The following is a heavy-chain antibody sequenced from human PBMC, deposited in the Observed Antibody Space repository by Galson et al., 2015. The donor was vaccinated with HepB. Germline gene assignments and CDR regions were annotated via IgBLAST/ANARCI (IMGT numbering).Heavy chain of an antibody. V-gene: IGHV1-69*01. CDR2: IIPICGTA. CDR1: GVTFSSYA. J-gene: IGHJ4*02. D-gene: IGHD4-17*01. CDR3: ARVTTQYFDY. Sequence: SVKVSCKASGVTFSSYAISWVRQAPGQGLEWMGGIIPICGTANYAQKFQGRVTITADESTSTAYMELSSLRSEDTAVYYCARVTTQYFDYWGQGTLVTVSS.